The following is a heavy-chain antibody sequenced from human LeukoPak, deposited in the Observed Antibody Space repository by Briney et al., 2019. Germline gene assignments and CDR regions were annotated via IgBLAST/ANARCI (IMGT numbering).Heavy chain of an antibody. V-gene: IGHV3-30-3*01. CDR2: ISYDGSNK. CDR1: GFTFSSYA. D-gene: IGHD6-13*01. J-gene: IGHJ4*02. Sequence: GGSLRLSCAASGFTFSSYAMHWVRQAPGKGLEWVAVISYDGSNKYYADSVKGRFTISRDNSKNTLYLQMNSLRAEDTAVYYCARGLAAGTRYFDYWGQGTLVTVSS. CDR3: ARGLAAGTRYFDY.